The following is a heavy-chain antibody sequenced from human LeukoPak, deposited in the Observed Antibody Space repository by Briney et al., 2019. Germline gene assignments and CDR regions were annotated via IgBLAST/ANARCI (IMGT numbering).Heavy chain of an antibody. Sequence: KTSETLSLTCAVSGGSFSGYYWSWIRQPPGKGLEWIGEINHSGSTNYNPSLKSRVTISVDTSKNQFSLKLSSVTAADTAVYYCARGRDTAMVDNWFDPGREGTLVTVS. D-gene: IGHD5-18*01. CDR2: INHSGST. J-gene: IGHJ5*02. V-gene: IGHV4-34*01. CDR1: GGSFSGYY. CDR3: ARGRDTAMVDNWFDP.